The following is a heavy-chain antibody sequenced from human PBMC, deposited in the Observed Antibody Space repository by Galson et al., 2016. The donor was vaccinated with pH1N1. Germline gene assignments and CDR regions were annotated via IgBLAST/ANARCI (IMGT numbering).Heavy chain of an antibody. CDR1: GSIFSDYW. Sequence: SLRLSCAASGSIFSDYWMSWVRQAPGEGLEWVAKINQDGSRKYYVDSMKGRCTISRDNAENSLSLQMNSLRVEDTALYYCATEDYYTSLYWGQGILVTVSS. CDR2: INQDGSRK. CDR3: ATEDYYTSLY. J-gene: IGHJ4*02. V-gene: IGHV3-7*01. D-gene: IGHD1-26*01.